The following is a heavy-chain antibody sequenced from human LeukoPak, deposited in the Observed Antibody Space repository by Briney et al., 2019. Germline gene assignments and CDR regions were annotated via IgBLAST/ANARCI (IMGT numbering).Heavy chain of an antibody. CDR2: IYSSGYT. D-gene: IGHD6-19*01. CDR3: ARVSVDFFYYMDV. CDR1: GGSISSVD. J-gene: IGHJ6*03. Sequence: SETLSLTCTVSGGSISSVDWTWVRQPPGKGLEWIGNIYSSGYTNYNPSLRSRVTMSVDTSKNLFSLKLNSVTAADTAVYYCARVSVDFFYYMDVWGKGTTGTVS. V-gene: IGHV4-4*09.